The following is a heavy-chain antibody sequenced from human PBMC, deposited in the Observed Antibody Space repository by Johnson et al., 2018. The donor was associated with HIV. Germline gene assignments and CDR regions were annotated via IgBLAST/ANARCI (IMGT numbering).Heavy chain of an antibody. CDR2: IGTAGET. CDR1: GFTFSSYD. D-gene: IGHD3-22*01. CDR3: ARGARDDSSGSFAFDI. V-gene: IGHV3-13*01. Sequence: VQLVESGGGVVQPGGSLRLSCAASGFTFSSYDMHWVRQATGKGLEWVSAIGTAGETYYPGSVKGRFTISRENAKNSLYLQMNSLRAGETAVYYCARGARDDSSGSFAFDIWGQGTMVTVSS. J-gene: IGHJ3*02.